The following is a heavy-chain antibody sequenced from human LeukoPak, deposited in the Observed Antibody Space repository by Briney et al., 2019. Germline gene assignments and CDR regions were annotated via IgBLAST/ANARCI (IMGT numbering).Heavy chain of an antibody. CDR1: GYTFIRHG. D-gene: IGHD3-9*01. V-gene: IGHV1-18*01. J-gene: IGHJ4*02. CDR3: ARDDYDILTGYNNAIGFDY. CDR2: ISAYNGNT. Sequence: VASVKVSCKASGYTFIRHGFSWVRRAPGQGLEWMGWISAYNGNTNYAQKLQGRVTMTTDTSINTAYMELRSLRSDDTAVYYCARDDYDILTGYNNAIGFDYWGQGTLVTVSS.